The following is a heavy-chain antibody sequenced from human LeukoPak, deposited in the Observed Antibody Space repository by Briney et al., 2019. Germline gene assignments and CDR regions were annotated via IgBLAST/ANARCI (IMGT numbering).Heavy chain of an antibody. D-gene: IGHD2-2*01. J-gene: IGHJ5*02. CDR2: IYHSGST. CDR3: ARAVYCSSTSCLNWFDP. V-gene: IGHV4-30-2*01. Sequence: SQTLSLTRAVSGGSISSGGYSWSWIRQPPGKGLEWIGYIYHSGSTYYNPSLKSRVTISVDRSKNQFSLKLSSVTAADTAVYYCARAVYCSSTSCLNWFDPWGQGTLVTVSS. CDR1: GGSISSGGYS.